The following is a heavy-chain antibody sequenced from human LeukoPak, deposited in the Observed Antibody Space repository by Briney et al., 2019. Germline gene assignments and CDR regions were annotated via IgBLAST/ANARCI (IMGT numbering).Heavy chain of an antibody. CDR2: FNYSGNT. Sequence: SETLSLTCTVSGGSIITGSWSWGWIRQSPGKGLEWIGTFNYSGNTYYNLSLKCRVTISVDTSKNQFSLNLRSVTAADTAVYFCARLPTGYPNWFDVWGQGTLVTVSS. CDR1: GGSIITGSWS. D-gene: IGHD3-9*01. J-gene: IGHJ5*02. CDR3: ARLPTGYPNWFDV. V-gene: IGHV4-39*01.